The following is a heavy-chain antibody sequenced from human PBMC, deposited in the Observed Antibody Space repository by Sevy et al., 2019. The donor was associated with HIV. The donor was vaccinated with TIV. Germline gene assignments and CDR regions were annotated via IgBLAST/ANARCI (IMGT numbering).Heavy chain of an antibody. CDR3: ARDRYYDFWSGYYFDY. V-gene: IGHV3-7*03. CDR2: IKQDGSEK. J-gene: IGHJ4*02. Sequence: GGSLRLSCAASAFTFSSYWMSWVRQAPGKGLEWVANIKQDGSEKYYVDSVKGRFTISRDNAKNSLYLQMNSLRAEDTAVYYCARDRYYDFWSGYYFDYWGQGTLVTVSS. CDR1: AFTFSSYW. D-gene: IGHD3-3*01.